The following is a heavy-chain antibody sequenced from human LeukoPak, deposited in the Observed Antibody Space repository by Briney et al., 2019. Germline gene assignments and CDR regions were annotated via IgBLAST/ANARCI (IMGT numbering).Heavy chain of an antibody. D-gene: IGHD1-1*01. CDR2: IKQDGSEK. CDR3: AREMAGTTSVHKRIDAFDI. Sequence: GGSLRLSCAASGFTFSSYWMSWVRQAPGKGLECVANIKQDGSEKYYVDSVKGRFTISRDNAKNSLYLQMNSLRAEDTAVYYCAREMAGTTSVHKRIDAFDIWGQRKMVTVSS. V-gene: IGHV3-7*01. J-gene: IGHJ3*02. CDR1: GFTFSSYW.